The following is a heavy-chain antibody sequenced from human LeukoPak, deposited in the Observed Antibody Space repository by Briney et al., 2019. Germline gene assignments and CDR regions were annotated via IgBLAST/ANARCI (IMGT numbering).Heavy chain of an antibody. CDR1: GFTFSSYA. J-gene: IGHJ4*02. CDR2: ISGYST. D-gene: IGHD3-10*01. Sequence: GGSLRLSCAASGFTFSSYAMSWVRQAPGKGLEWVSTISGYSTYYADSVKGRFTISRDNSKNTLCLQMNSLRAEDTAVYYCARGSGDYWGQGTLVTVSS. CDR3: ARGSGDY. V-gene: IGHV3-23*01.